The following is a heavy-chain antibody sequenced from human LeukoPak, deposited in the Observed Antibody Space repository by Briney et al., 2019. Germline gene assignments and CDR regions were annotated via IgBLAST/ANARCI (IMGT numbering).Heavy chain of an antibody. J-gene: IGHJ4*02. CDR3: AKMSTSSSSVDY. CDR2: ISYDGSNK. Sequence: PGGSLRLSCAACGFIFSNYGEQGVRQAPGKGLEGVAVISYDGSNKYYADSVKGRFTISRDNSKNTLYLEMNSLRAEDTAAYYCAKMSTSSSSVDYWGQGTLVTVSS. CDR1: GFIFSNYG. D-gene: IGHD6-6*01. V-gene: IGHV3-30*18.